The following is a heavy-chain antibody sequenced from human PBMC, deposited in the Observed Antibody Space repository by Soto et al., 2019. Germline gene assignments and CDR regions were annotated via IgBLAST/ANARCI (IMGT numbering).Heavy chain of an antibody. CDR3: ASLTNGRPGDS. J-gene: IGHJ4*02. CDR1: GYTFTSYD. V-gene: IGHV1-8*01. CDR2: MNPNSGNT. D-gene: IGHD2-8*01. Sequence: ASVKVSCKASGYTFTSYDINWVRQATGQGLEWMGWMNPNSGNTGYAQKFQGRVTMTRNTSISTAYMELSSLISVTAADTAVYFCASLTNGRPGDSWGQGTLVTVSS.